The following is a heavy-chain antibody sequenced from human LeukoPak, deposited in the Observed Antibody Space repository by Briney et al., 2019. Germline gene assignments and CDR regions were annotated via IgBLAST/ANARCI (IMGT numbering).Heavy chain of an antibody. CDR2: ISAYNGNT. V-gene: IGHV1-18*01. CDR3: AREESVVGTGITGDY. J-gene: IGHJ4*02. Sequence: ASVKVSCKASGYTFTSYGISWVRQAPGQGLEWMGWISAYNGNTNYAQKLQGRVTMTTDTSTSTAYMELRSLRSDDTAVYYCAREESVVGTGITGDYWGQGTLVTVSS. CDR1: GYTFTSYG. D-gene: IGHD2-21*01.